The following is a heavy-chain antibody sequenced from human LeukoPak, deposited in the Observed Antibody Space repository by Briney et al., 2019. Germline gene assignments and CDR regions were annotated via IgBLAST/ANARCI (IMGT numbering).Heavy chain of an antibody. CDR2: TYYRSKWYN. V-gene: IGHV6-1*01. CDR3: ARDLANTGWYTFDY. Sequence: SQTLSLTCDISGDSFSSINGAWNWLRQSPSRGLEWLGRTYYRSKWYNEYAESMKGRMTITPDTSNNRFSLQLNSVTPDDTAVYYCARDLANTGWYTFDYWGQGTLVTVSS. J-gene: IGHJ4*02. D-gene: IGHD6-19*01. CDR1: GDSFSSINGA.